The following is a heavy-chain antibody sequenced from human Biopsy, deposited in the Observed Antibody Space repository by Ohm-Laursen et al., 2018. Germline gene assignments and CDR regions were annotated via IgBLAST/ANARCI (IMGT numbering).Heavy chain of an antibody. CDR3: GRSYGIMAAPVDL. J-gene: IGHJ4*01. Sequence: GSLRLSCTASGFTFSDYQMSWIRQTPGKGLEWVSHISSGGSTIFHADSVKGRFTISRDDAKGSLYLQMTNLRAEDTAVYYCGRSYGIMAAPVDLWGQGTLVTVSS. D-gene: IGHD3-16*01. CDR1: GFTFSDYQ. CDR2: ISSGGSTI. V-gene: IGHV3-11*01.